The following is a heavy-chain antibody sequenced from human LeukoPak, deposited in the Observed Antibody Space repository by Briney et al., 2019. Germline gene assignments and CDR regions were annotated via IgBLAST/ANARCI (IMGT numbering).Heavy chain of an antibody. D-gene: IGHD2-21*01. V-gene: IGHV3-33*01. CDR3: ARAREAYYNVYSDF. J-gene: IGHJ4*02. Sequence: GGSLRLSCAASGFTFSHYAFHWVRQAPGKGLDWVAVIWSDGTNQYYADSVKGRFTISRDDSQKTVYLEMNSLRVEDTGIVYCARAREAYYNVYSDFWGQGALVTVSS. CDR2: IWSDGTNQ. CDR1: GFTFSHYA.